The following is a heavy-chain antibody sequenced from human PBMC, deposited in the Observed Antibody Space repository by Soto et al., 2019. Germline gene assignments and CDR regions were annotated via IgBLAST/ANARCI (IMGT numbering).Heavy chain of an antibody. CDR2: IYYSGST. D-gene: IGHD3-9*01. Sequence: SETLSLTCTVSGGSISSYYWSWIRQPPGKGLEWIGYIYYSGSTNYNPSLKSRVTISVDTSKNQFSLKLSSVTAADTAVYYCASYGGTYDILTGYAINWFDPWGQGTLVTVS. CDR1: GGSISSYY. V-gene: IGHV4-59*01. CDR3: ASYGGTYDILTGYAINWFDP. J-gene: IGHJ5*02.